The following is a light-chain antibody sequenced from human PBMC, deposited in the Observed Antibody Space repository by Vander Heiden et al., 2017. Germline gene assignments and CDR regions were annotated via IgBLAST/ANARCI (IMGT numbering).Light chain of an antibody. CDR2: AAV. J-gene: IGKJ2*01. CDR1: ESISRY. CDR3: QQSYSLPRT. V-gene: IGKV1-39*01. Sequence: IQMTQSPPSLSASVGDRVTITCRASESISRYLNWYQQKPGKAPNLLLPAAVTLQSGVPSRFSGSGSDIDFTLTISGLQPEDSATYFCQQSYSLPRTFGLGTKVEI.